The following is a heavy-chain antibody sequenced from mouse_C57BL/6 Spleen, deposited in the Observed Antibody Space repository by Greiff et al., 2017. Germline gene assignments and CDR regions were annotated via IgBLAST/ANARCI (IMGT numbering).Heavy chain of an antibody. CDR2: ISSGGDYI. Sequence: EVKLVESGEGLVKPGGSLKLSCAASGFTFSSYAMSWVRQTPEKRLEWVAYISSGGDYIYYADTVKGRFTISRDNARNTLYLQMSSLKSEDTAMYYCTRDYPAGFAYWGQGTLVTVSA. V-gene: IGHV5-9-1*02. CDR3: TRDYPAGFAY. CDR1: GFTFSSYA. J-gene: IGHJ3*01. D-gene: IGHD2-4*01.